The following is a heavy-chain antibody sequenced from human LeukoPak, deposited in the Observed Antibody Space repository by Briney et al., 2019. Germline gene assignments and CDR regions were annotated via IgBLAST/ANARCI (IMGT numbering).Heavy chain of an antibody. V-gene: IGHV7-4-1*02. D-gene: IGHD1-7*01. CDR1: GYTFTSYG. Sequence: ASVKVSCKASGYTFTSYGISWVRQAPGQGLELMGWINTNTGNPTYAQGFTGRFVFSLDTSVSTAYLQIRSLKAEDTAVYYCARDYTLTLGTTTYFQHWGQGTLVTVSS. CDR2: INTNTGNP. J-gene: IGHJ1*01. CDR3: ARDYTLTLGTTTYFQH.